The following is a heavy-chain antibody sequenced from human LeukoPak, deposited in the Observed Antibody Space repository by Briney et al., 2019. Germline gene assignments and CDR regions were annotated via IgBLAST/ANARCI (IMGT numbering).Heavy chain of an antibody. Sequence: SETLSLTCAVYGGSFSGYYWSWIRQPPGKGLEWIGEINHSGGTNYNPSLKSRVTISVDTSKNQFSLKLSSVTAADTAVYYCARVYVWGSYTFDYWGQGTLVTVSS. D-gene: IGHD3-16*01. CDR2: INHSGGT. V-gene: IGHV4-34*01. CDR3: ARVYVWGSYTFDY. CDR1: GGSFSGYY. J-gene: IGHJ4*02.